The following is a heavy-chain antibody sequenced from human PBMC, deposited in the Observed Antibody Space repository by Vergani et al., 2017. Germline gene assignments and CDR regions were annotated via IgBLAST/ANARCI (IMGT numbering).Heavy chain of an antibody. V-gene: IGHV3-23*01. J-gene: IGHJ4*02. CDR3: AGRVVPAASDY. D-gene: IGHD2-2*01. Sequence: EVQLLESGGGLVQPGGSLRLSCAASGFTFSSYAMSWVRQAPGKGLEWVSAISGSGGSTYYADAMKGRFTISSDNSKNTLYLQMNSLRAEDTAVYYCAGRVVPAASDYWGQGTLVTVSS. CDR2: ISGSGGST. CDR1: GFTFSSYA.